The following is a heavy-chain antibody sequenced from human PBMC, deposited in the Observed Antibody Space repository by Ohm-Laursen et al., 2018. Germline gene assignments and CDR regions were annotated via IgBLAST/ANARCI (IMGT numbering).Heavy chain of an antibody. V-gene: IGHV2-26*01. CDR1: GISLSNPRVG. J-gene: IGHJ4*02. D-gene: IGHD3-10*01. CDR3: ARIITINRGIREFDY. CDR2: VFSNDEK. Sequence: TQTLTLTCTVSGISLSNPRVGVSWIRQPPGKALECLAHVFSNDEKSYNTSLKTRLTISKDTSKSQVVLTMTNMDPVDTATYYCARIITINRGIREFDYWGQGILVTVSS.